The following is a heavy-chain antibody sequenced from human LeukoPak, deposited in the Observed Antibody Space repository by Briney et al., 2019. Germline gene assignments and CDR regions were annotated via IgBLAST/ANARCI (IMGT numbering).Heavy chain of an antibody. V-gene: IGHV4-61*08. Sequence: PSETLSLTCTVSGGSISSGGYYWSWIRQPPGKGLEWIGYIYYSGSTNYNPSLKSRVTISVDTSKNQFSLKLSSVTAADTAVYYCARVVVWFGEEVAYGMDVWGKGTTVTVSS. D-gene: IGHD3-10*01. J-gene: IGHJ6*04. CDR1: GGSISSGGYY. CDR2: IYYSGST. CDR3: ARVVVWFGEEVAYGMDV.